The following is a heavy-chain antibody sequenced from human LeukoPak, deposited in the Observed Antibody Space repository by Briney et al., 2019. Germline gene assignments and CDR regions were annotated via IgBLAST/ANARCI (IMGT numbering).Heavy chain of an antibody. J-gene: IGHJ4*02. CDR2: ISGSGGST. Sequence: GGSLRLSCAASGFTFSSSAMNWVRQAPGKGLEWVSGISGSGGSTYYADSVKGRFTISRDNSKNTLYLQMNSLRAEDTAVYYCAGSASGWYNFDYWGQGTLVTVSS. V-gene: IGHV3-23*01. D-gene: IGHD6-19*01. CDR1: GFTFSSSA. CDR3: AGSASGWYNFDY.